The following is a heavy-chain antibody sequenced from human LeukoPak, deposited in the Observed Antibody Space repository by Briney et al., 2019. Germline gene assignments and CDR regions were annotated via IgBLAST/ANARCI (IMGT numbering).Heavy chain of an antibody. V-gene: IGHV4-34*01. CDR3: ARHSGSSPHYFDY. CDR2: INHSGST. Sequence: SETLSLTCAVYGGSFSGYYWSWIRQPPGKGLEWIGEINHSGSTNYNPSLKSRVITSVDTSKNQFSLRLSSVTAADTAVYYCARHSGSSPHYFDYWGQGTLVTVSS. D-gene: IGHD1-26*01. CDR1: GGSFSGYY. J-gene: IGHJ4*02.